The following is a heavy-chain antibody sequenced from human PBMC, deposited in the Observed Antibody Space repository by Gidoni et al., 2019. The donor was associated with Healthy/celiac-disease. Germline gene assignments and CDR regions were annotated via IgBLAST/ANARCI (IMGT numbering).Heavy chain of an antibody. Sequence: QVQLVQSGAEVKTPVASVKVSFKASGYTFTLYYMHWWRQAPGQGIEWMGIINPSGGSTSYEQKLQGRVTMTRDTSTSTVYMELSSLRSEDTAVYYCARVDGVAAGAYYYYGMDVWGQGTTVTVSS. CDR1: GYTFTLYY. D-gene: IGHD6-13*01. J-gene: IGHJ6*02. CDR3: ARVDGVAAGAYYYYGMDV. V-gene: IGHV1-46*01. CDR2: INPSGGST.